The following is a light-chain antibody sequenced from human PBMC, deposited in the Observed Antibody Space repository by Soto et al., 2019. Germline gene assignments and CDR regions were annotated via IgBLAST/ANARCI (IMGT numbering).Light chain of an antibody. CDR2: GAS. Sequence: EIVLTQSPGTLSLSPGERATLSCRASQSVSSSYLAWYQQKPGQTPRILIYGASSRATGIPDRFSGSGSGTDFTLTISRLEPEDFAVYYCQQYGSSRPLTFGGGTKV. V-gene: IGKV3-20*01. J-gene: IGKJ4*01. CDR3: QQYGSSRPLT. CDR1: QSVSSSY.